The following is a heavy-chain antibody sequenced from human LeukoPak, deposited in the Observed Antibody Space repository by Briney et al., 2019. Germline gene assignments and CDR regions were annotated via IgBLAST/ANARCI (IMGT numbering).Heavy chain of an antibody. D-gene: IGHD6-19*01. CDR1: GLSFGSYG. V-gene: IGHV3-30*03. CDR3: ARTREQWQVLDY. Sequence: GGSLRLSCAASGLSFGSYGMHWVRQAPGKGLEWVAVISHEGSNQYYADSVKGRFTISRDNSKNMVYPQMNSLRAEDTAVYYCARTREQWQVLDYWGQGTLVTVSS. CDR2: ISHEGSNQ. J-gene: IGHJ4*02.